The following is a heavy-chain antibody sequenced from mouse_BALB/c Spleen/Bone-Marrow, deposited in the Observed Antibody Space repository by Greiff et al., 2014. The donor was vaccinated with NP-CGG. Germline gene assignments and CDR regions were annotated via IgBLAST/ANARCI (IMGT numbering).Heavy chain of an antibody. CDR1: GYAFTNYL. CDR3: ARGDYRSYYLDY. CDR2: INPGSGST. D-gene: IGHD2-14*01. J-gene: IGHJ2*01. Sequence: QVQLKQSGAELVRPGTSVKVSCKASGYAFTNYLIEWVKQRPGQGLEWIGVINPGSGSTNYNEKFKGKATLTADKSSSTAYMQLSSLTSDDSAVYFCARGDYRSYYLDYWGQGTTLAVSS. V-gene: IGHV1-54*01.